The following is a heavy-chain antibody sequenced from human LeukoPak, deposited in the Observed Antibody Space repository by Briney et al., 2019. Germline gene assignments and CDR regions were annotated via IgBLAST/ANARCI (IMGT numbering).Heavy chain of an antibody. CDR2: ISGSGGST. Sequence: PGGSLRLFCAASGFTFSSYAMSLVRQAPGKGLEWVSAISGSGGSTYYADSVKGRFTISRDNSKNTLYLQMNSLRAEDTAVYYCAKVPIAVDFSWFDPWGQGTLVTVSS. V-gene: IGHV3-23*01. CDR3: AKVPIAVDFSWFDP. CDR1: GFTFSSYA. J-gene: IGHJ5*02. D-gene: IGHD6-19*01.